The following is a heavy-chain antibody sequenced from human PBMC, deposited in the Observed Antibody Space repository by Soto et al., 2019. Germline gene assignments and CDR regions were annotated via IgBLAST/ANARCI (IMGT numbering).Heavy chain of an antibody. J-gene: IGHJ4*02. CDR3: ARGGGLDD. CDR2: INAANGYT. D-gene: IGHD3-10*01. Sequence: QVQLVQSGAEVKKPGASVKVSCKASGYSFTSFPIHWVRQAPGQGLECMGWINAANGYTRYSQKFQGRVTITRDIPATTAYMDLSSLTSEDTAVYYCARGGGLDDWGQGTLITVSS. V-gene: IGHV1-3*01. CDR1: GYSFTSFP.